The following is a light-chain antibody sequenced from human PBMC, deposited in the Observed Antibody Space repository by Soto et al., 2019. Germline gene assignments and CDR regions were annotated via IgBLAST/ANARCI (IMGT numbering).Light chain of an antibody. CDR3: QQRHNWPIT. V-gene: IGKV3-11*01. Sequence: EILLTQSPATLSVSPGETATLSCRASQNVLSDLAWYQQKPGQAPRLLVYGATTRATDAPAKFRGSGSGTDFTLTISGLEPADLGVYYCQQRHNWPITFGQGTRLEIK. J-gene: IGKJ5*01. CDR2: GAT. CDR1: QNVLSD.